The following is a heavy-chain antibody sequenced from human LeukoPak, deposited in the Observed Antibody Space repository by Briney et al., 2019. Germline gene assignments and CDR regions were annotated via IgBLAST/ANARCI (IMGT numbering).Heavy chain of an antibody. CDR1: GFTFSSYS. V-gene: IGHV3-21*01. J-gene: IGHJ5*02. Sequence: PGGSLRLSCAASGFTFSSYSMNWVRQAPGKGLEWVSSISSSSSSYIYYADSVKGRFTISRDNAKNSLYLQMNSLRAEDTAVYYCARVRIAAPNWFDPWGQGTLVTVSS. CDR3: ARVRIAAPNWFDP. CDR2: ISSSSSSYI. D-gene: IGHD6-6*01.